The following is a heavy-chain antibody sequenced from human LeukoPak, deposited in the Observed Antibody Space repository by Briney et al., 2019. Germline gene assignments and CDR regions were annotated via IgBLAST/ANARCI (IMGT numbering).Heavy chain of an antibody. V-gene: IGHV3-72*01. Sequence: PGGSLRLTCAASGFTFGDHYLAWVRQAPGKGLEWVGLIRNKAASYTTEYAASVKGRFTISRDDSKNSVYLQLNSLKTEDTAVYYCARQEKRLSSSCPTWGQGTLVTVSS. CDR2: IRNKAASYTT. D-gene: IGHD2-15*01. CDR1: GFTFGDHY. CDR3: ARQEKRLSSSCPT. J-gene: IGHJ4*02.